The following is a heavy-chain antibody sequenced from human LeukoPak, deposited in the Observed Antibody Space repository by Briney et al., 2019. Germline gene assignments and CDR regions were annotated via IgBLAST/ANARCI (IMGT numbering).Heavy chain of an antibody. Sequence: PGGSLRLSCAASGFPFSGFATHGVPQASGKGLEGFGRIRSKATNYATTFAASVKGRFTISRGDSKDTAYLQMNSLKTEDTAVYYCARLEGATAFDVWGQGTMVTVSS. CDR2: IRSKATNYAT. V-gene: IGHV3-73*01. CDR1: GFPFSGFA. J-gene: IGHJ3*01. D-gene: IGHD1-26*01. CDR3: ARLEGATAFDV.